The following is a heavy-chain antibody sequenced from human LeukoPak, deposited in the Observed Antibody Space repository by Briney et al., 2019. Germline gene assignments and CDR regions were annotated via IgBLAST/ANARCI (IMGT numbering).Heavy chain of an antibody. CDR2: ISAYNGNT. D-gene: IGHD6-13*01. CDR1: GYTFTSYG. J-gene: IGHJ5*02. V-gene: IGHV1-18*01. Sequence: ASVKVSCKASGYTFTSYGISWVRQAPGQGLEWMGWISAYNGNTNYAQKLQGTVTMTTDTSTSTAYMELRSLRSDDTAVYYCARSGLQYSSSWYRTGFDPWGQGTLVTVSS. CDR3: ARSGLQYSSSWYRTGFDP.